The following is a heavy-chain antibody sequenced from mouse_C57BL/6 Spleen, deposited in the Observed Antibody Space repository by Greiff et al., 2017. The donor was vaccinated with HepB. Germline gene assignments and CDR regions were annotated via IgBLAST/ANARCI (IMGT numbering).Heavy chain of an antibody. CDR1: GYTFTSYW. V-gene: IGHV1-50*01. CDR2: IDPSDSYT. J-gene: IGHJ4*01. D-gene: IGHD4-1*01. CDR3: ARTGTGSYAMDY. Sequence: QVQLQQPGAELVKPGASVKLSCKASGYTFTSYWMQWVKQRPGQGLEWIGEIDPSDSYTNYNQKFKGKATLTVDTSSSTAYMQLSSLTSEDSAVYYCARTGTGSYAMDYWGQGTSVTVSS.